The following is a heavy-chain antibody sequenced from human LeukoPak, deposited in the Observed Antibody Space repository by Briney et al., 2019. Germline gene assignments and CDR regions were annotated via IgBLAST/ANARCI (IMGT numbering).Heavy chain of an antibody. Sequence: GGSLRLSCAASGFTVSSNYMSWVRQAPGKGLEWVSVIYSGGSTYYADSVKGRFTISRDNSKNTLYLQMNSLRAEDTAVCYCARGERNYYDSSGYLVYWGQGTLVTVSS. CDR2: IYSGGST. CDR1: GFTVSSNY. D-gene: IGHD3-22*01. CDR3: ARGERNYYDSSGYLVY. V-gene: IGHV3-53*01. J-gene: IGHJ4*02.